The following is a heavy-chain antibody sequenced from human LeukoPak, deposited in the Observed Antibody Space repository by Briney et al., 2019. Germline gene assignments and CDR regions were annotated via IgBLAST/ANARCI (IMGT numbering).Heavy chain of an antibody. CDR1: GDSVSSNSAA. V-gene: IGHV6-1*01. CDR2: TYYRSKWYN. Sequence: SQTLSLTCAISGDSVSSNSAAWNWMRQSPSRGLEWLGRTYYRSKWYNDYAVSVKSRVTISPDTSKNQFSLQLNSVTPEDTAVYYCARGVGATKPFDYWGQGTLVTVSS. CDR3: ARGVGATKPFDY. D-gene: IGHD1-26*01. J-gene: IGHJ4*02.